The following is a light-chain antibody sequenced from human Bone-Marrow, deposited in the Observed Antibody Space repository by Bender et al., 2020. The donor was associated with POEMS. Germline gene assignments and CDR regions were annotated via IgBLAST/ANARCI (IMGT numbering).Light chain of an antibody. CDR3: AAWDDSLKSVV. CDR2: SDN. CDR1: SSNIGTNP. V-gene: IGLV1-44*01. Sequence: QSVLTQPPSASGTPGQRVTISCSGSSSNIGTNPVNWYQQLPGMAPQLLTSSDNRRPSGVPDRFSGSKSGTSASLAISGLQSEDEADYYCAAWDDSLKSVVFGGGTKLTVL. J-gene: IGLJ2*01.